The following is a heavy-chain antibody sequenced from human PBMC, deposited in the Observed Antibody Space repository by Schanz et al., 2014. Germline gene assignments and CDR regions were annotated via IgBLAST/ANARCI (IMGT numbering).Heavy chain of an antibody. CDR3: TRGGYSYALSAFDI. V-gene: IGHV1-46*01. Sequence: QVQLVQSGAEVKKPGASVKVSCKTSGYTFSSYGITWVRQAPGQGLEWMGIINPSGGGTSYALRFQGRVTMTTDTSTGTAYMELRSLRSDDTALYYCTRGGYSYALSAFDIWGQGTMVTVSS. CDR1: GYTFSSYG. J-gene: IGHJ3*02. CDR2: INPSGGGT. D-gene: IGHD5-18*01.